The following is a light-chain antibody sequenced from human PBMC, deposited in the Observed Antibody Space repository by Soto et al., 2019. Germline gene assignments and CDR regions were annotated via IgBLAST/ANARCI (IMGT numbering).Light chain of an antibody. Sequence: QSVLTQPPSVSGAPGQRVTISCTGSRSNIGAGYDVHWYQQLPGTAPKVLIYSDDQRPSGVPDRFSGSKSGTSASLAISGLRSEDEADYYCAAWDDNLNGWFFGGGTKLTVL. V-gene: IGLV1-44*01. J-gene: IGLJ2*01. CDR2: SDD. CDR3: AAWDDNLNGWF. CDR1: RSNIGAGYD.